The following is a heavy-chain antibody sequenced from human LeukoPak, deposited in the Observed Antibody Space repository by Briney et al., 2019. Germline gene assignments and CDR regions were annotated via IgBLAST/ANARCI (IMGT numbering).Heavy chain of an antibody. CDR3: AKSGRIYVSSGYYYFDY. V-gene: IGHV3-30*04. J-gene: IGHJ4*02. D-gene: IGHD3-22*01. CDR2: TSCAGRKR. CDR1: GFTFTNST. Sequence: GRSLRLSCAASGFTFTNSTIQWVRQTPGKGLEWGTVTSCAGRKRSYTDSVKGRFTISRDNSKNTLYLQMNSLRAEDTAVYYCAKSGRIYVSSGYYYFDYWGQGTLVTVSS.